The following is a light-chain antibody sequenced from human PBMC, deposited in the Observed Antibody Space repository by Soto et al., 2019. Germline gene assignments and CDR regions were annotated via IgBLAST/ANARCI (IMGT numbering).Light chain of an antibody. J-gene: IGKJ1*01. V-gene: IGKV1-5*03. CDR1: QRISSW. CDR2: KAS. CDR3: QQYNNYSA. Sequence: DFPMTQSRSSLSASVGDRVTITCRASQRISSWLAWLQQKPGKANKVLIYKASRKESGVPSRCSGSGAATEFTLTISSLQPDDFATYYCQQYNNYSAFGQGTKVDI.